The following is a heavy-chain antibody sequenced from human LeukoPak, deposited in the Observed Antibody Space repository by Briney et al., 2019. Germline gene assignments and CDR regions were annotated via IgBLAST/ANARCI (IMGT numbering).Heavy chain of an antibody. J-gene: IGHJ4*02. CDR3: ARERWRSGVSSDY. V-gene: IGHV3-53*04. CDR2: IYSGGST. D-gene: IGHD3-10*01. CDR1: GFTVSSNS. Sequence: PGGSLRLSCAASGFTVSSNSRSWVRQAPGKGLEWVSVIYSGGSTYYADSVKGRFTISRHNSKNTLYLQMNSLRAEDTAVYYCARERWRSGVSSDYWGQGTLVTVSS.